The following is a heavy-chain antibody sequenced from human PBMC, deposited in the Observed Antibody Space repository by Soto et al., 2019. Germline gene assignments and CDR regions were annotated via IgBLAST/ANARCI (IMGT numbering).Heavy chain of an antibody. J-gene: IGHJ4*02. CDR2: INTANDNT. V-gene: IGHV1-3*04. Sequence: QVQLVQSGAKVKKPGASVKVSCRASGYTFTSYAIHWVRQAPGQRPEWMGWINTANDNTKYSQKFQGRVTITRDTSASIVYMDLSSLRSEDTAVYYCARGSSWSYFDYWGQGTLVTVSS. CDR1: GYTFTSYA. CDR3: ARGSSWSYFDY. D-gene: IGHD6-13*01.